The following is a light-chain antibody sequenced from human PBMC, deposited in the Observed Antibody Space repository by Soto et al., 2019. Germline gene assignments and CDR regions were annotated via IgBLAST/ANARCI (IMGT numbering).Light chain of an antibody. J-gene: IGLJ1*01. Sequence: QSALTQPPSASGTPGQRVTISCSGRSSNIGSNFVCWYQHLPGTAPKLVIYRNSQRPSGVPDRFSGSKSGTSASLAISGLQSEDEADYYCAGWDDSLSGYVFGPGTKVTVL. CDR3: AGWDDSLSGYV. CDR1: SSNIGSNF. V-gene: IGLV1-47*01. CDR2: RNS.